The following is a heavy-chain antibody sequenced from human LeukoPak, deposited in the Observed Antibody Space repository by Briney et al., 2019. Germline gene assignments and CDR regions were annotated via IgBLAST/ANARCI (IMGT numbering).Heavy chain of an antibody. J-gene: IGHJ4*02. D-gene: IGHD1-26*01. CDR3: ARDLSFGSLDF. V-gene: IGHV3-33*01. CDR2: MWYDGSRE. Sequence: GSLRLSCAASGFILSTHGMHWVCQAPGKGLEWVAGMWYDGSREDYADSVKGRFTISRDMSKNTLNLQMNSLRVEDTAMFYCARDLSFGSLDFRGQGTLVTVSS. CDR1: GFILSTHG.